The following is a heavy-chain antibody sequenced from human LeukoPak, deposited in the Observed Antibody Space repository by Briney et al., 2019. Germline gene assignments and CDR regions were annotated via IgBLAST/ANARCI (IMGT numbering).Heavy chain of an antibody. CDR1: GYTLTSYG. CDR2: ISAYNGNT. D-gene: IGHD3-3*01. CDR3: AKVGTLRENWFDP. V-gene: IGHV1-18*01. Sequence: ASVKVSCKASGYTLTSYGISWVRQAPGQGLEWMGWISAYNGNTNYAQKLQGRVTMTRNTSISTAYMELSSLRSEDTAVYYCAKVGTLRENWFDPWGQGALVTVSS. J-gene: IGHJ5*02.